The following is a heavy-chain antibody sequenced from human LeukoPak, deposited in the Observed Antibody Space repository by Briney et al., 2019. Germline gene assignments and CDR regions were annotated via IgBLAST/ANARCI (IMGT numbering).Heavy chain of an antibody. Sequence: WVRQPPGKGLEGIGSIYYSGSTYYNPSLKSRVTISVDTSKNQFSLKLSSVTAADTAVYYCARGNYGADLDYWGQGTLVTVSS. J-gene: IGHJ4*02. V-gene: IGHV4-39*01. CDR3: ARGNYGADLDY. D-gene: IGHD4-17*01. CDR2: IYYSGST.